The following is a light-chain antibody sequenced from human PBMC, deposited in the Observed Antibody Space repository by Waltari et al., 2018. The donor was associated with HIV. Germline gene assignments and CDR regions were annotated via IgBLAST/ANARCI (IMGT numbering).Light chain of an antibody. CDR3: SSYTSSSTLV. Sequence: QSALTQPASVSGSPGQSITLSCTGTSSDVGGYNYVSWYQQHPGKAPKLMIYDVSKRPSGVSKRFSVSKSGNTASLTISGLQAEDEADYYCSSYTSSSTLVFGGGTKLTVL. CDR1: SSDVGGYNY. V-gene: IGLV2-14*03. CDR2: DVS. J-gene: IGLJ2*01.